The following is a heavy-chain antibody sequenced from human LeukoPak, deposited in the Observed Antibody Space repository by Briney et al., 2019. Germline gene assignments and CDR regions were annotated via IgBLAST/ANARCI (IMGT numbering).Heavy chain of an antibody. CDR1: GYTFTSYG. CDR3: ASGYCSSTSCYTLDY. V-gene: IGHV1-18*01. Sequence: VVSVKVSCKASGYTFTSYGISWVRQAPGQGLEWMGWISAYNGNTNYAQKLQGRVTMTTDTSTSTAYMELRSLRSDDTAVYYCASGYCSSTSCYTLDYWGQGTLVTVSS. CDR2: ISAYNGNT. J-gene: IGHJ4*02. D-gene: IGHD2-2*02.